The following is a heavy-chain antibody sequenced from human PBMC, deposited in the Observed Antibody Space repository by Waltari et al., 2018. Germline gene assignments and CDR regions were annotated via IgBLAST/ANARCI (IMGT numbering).Heavy chain of an antibody. J-gene: IGHJ4*02. D-gene: IGHD1-26*01. V-gene: IGHV1-69*05. CDR1: GASVSRDA. Sequence: QVQLVQSGAEVKKPGSSVKVSCKGSGASVSRDAISWVRQAPGQGLEWMGGIIPIFGTANYAQKFQGRVTITTDESTSTAYMELSSLRSEDTAVYYCARALSGSYFDYWGQGTLVTVSS. CDR2: IIPIFGTA. CDR3: ARALSGSYFDY.